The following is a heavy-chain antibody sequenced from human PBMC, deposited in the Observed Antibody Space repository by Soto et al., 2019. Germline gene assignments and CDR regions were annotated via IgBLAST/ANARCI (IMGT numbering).Heavy chain of an antibody. V-gene: IGHV1-8*01. J-gene: IGHJ6*02. D-gene: IGHD3-16*01. CDR1: GYTFTSYD. CDR2: KNANSGNT. Sequence: QVQLVQSGAEVKKPGASVKVSCKASGYTFTSYDINWVRQATGQGLEGRGWKNANSGNTGYAQKFQGRVTVTRNTSISTAYMELNSLRSEPTAVCYGAREGVRGVDVWGQGTTVPVSS. CDR3: AREGVRGVDV.